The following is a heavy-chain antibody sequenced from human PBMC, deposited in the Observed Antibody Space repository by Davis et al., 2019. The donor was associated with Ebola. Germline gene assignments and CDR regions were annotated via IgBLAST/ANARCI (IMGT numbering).Heavy chain of an antibody. V-gene: IGHV3-30-3*01. CDR3: ARQVTEGIAAAGTQSTTYYFDY. CDR2: ISYDGSNK. Sequence: GESLKISCAASGFTFSSYAMHWVRQAPGKGLEWVAVISYDGSNKYYADSVKGRFTISRDNSKNTLYLQMSSLRAEDSAVYYCARQVTEGIAAAGTQSTTYYFDYWGQGTLVTVSS. J-gene: IGHJ4*02. CDR1: GFTFSSYA. D-gene: IGHD6-13*01.